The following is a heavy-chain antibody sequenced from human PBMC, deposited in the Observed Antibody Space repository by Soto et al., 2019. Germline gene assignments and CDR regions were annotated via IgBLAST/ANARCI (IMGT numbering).Heavy chain of an antibody. CDR2: IYYSGST. CDR3: ARGEAAEYFQH. CDR1: GCSISSGGYY. D-gene: IGHD6-13*01. J-gene: IGHJ1*01. V-gene: IGHV4-31*03. Sequence: SSETLSLTCTVSGCSISSGGYYWSWIRQHPGKGLEWIGYIYYSGSTYYNPSLKSRVTISVDTSKNQFSLKLSSVTAADTAVYYCARGEAAEYFQHWGQGTLVTVSS.